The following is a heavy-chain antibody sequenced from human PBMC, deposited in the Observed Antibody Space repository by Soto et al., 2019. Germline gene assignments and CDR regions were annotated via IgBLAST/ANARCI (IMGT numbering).Heavy chain of an antibody. J-gene: IGHJ5*02. CDR3: TRDQGGSYDSFFDP. CDR1: TFSMYS. D-gene: IGHD1-26*01. V-gene: IGHV3-21*01. Sequence: EVQVVESGGGLVKPGGSLRLSCTFTFSMYSMNWVRQAPGKGLEWVASISSGSAFIKYADSVKGRFSISRDNAKNTVSLQMHSLRAEDTAMYYCTRDQGGSYDSFFDPWGRGTLVTVSS. CDR2: ISSGSAFI.